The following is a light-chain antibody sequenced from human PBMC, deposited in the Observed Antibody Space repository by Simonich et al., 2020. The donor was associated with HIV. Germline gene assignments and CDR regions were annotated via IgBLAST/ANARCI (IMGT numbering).Light chain of an antibody. CDR3: QQYNKWPT. CDR2: GAS. Sequence: EIVMTQSPVTLSVSPGERATLSCRASQSVSSNLVGYQQKAGQAPRLLIHGASTRATGIPGRFSGSGSGTEFTLTISSMQSEDFAVYYCQQYNKWPTFGGGTKVEIK. V-gene: IGKV3-15*01. CDR1: QSVSSN. J-gene: IGKJ4*01.